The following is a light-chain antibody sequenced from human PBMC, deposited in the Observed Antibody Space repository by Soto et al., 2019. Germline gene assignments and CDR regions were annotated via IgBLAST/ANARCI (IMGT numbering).Light chain of an antibody. J-gene: IGKJ1*01. CDR1: QSVSSN. V-gene: IGKV3-20*01. CDR2: GAS. Sequence: EIVMTQSPATLSVSPVERATLSGRASQSVSSNLAWYQQKPGQAPRLLIYGASTRASGIPDRFSGSGSGTDFTLTISRLEPEDFGVYYCQQYGSSLTFGQGTKVDIK. CDR3: QQYGSSLT.